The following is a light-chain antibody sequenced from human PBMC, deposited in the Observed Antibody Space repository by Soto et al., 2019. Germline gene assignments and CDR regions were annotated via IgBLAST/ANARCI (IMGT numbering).Light chain of an antibody. V-gene: IGKV3-11*01. Sequence: EIVLTQSPATLSLSPGERATLSCRASQSVSSYLAWYQQKPGQAPSLLIYDASNRATGIPARFSGSGSETDFTLTISSLEPEDFAVYYCQQRSNWSLTFGGGTKVEIK. CDR2: DAS. J-gene: IGKJ4*01. CDR1: QSVSSY. CDR3: QQRSNWSLT.